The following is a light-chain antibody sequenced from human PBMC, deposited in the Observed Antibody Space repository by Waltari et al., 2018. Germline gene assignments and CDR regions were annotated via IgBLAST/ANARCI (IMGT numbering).Light chain of an antibody. CDR2: DVS. CDR3: SSYTGNNIWV. Sequence: QSALTQPASVSGSPGQSITISCTGTSSDVGGYNYVSWYQQHPGKAPKFMIYDVSQRPSGVSTRFSGSKSGNTASLTISGLQAEDEADYYCSSYTGNNIWVFGGGTKLTVL. V-gene: IGLV2-14*01. CDR1: SSDVGGYNY. J-gene: IGLJ3*02.